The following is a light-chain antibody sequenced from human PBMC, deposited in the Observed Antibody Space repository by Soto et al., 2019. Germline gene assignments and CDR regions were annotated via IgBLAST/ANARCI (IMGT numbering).Light chain of an antibody. Sequence: VLTQSPATLSLSPGERATLSCRASQSIHTSLAWYQQKPGQPPRLVVYDSTLRANGVPDRFGGSRSGTELTLTINNLETEDFAVYYCQQRNVWPPITFGQGTRLEIK. CDR2: DST. CDR1: QSIHTS. V-gene: IGKV3-11*01. CDR3: QQRNVWPPIT. J-gene: IGKJ5*01.